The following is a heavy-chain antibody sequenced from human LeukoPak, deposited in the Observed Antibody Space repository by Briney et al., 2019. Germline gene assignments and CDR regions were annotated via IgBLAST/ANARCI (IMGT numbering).Heavy chain of an antibody. CDR2: ISYDGTNK. CDR1: GFTFSSYG. J-gene: IGHJ6*02. CDR3: ARGWRDLEYYYYYYGMDV. D-gene: IGHD2-21*02. Sequence: GGSLRLSCAASGFTFSSYGMHWVRQAPGKGLEWVAVISYDGTNKYYADSVKGRFTISRDNSKNTLYLQMNSLRAEDTAVYYCARGWRDLEYYYYYYGMDVWGQGTTVTVSS. V-gene: IGHV3-30*03.